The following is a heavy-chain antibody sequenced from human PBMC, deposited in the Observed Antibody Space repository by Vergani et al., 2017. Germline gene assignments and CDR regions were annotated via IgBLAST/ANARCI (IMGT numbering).Heavy chain of an antibody. CDR3: TTDPPLYYYDSSGYYSY. CDR1: GFTFSNAW. D-gene: IGHD3-22*01. CDR2: IKSKTDGGTT. Sequence: EVQLVESGGGLVKPGGSLRLSCAASGFTFSNAWMSWVRQAPGKGLEWVGRIKSKTDGGTTDYAAPVKGRFTISRDDSKNTLYLQMNSLTTEDTAVYYCTTDPPLYYYDSSGYYSYWGQGTLVTVSS. V-gene: IGHV3-15*01. J-gene: IGHJ4*02.